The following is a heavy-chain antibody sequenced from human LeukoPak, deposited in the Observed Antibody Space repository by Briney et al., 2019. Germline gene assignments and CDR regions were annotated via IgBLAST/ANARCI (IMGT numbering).Heavy chain of an antibody. CDR3: AREDGSGSYYLHYFDY. CDR2: ISSSSSYI. D-gene: IGHD3-10*01. CDR1: GFTFSGYC. V-gene: IGHV3-21*01. J-gene: IGHJ4*02. Sequence: GGSLRLSCAASGFTFSGYCMNWVRQAPGKGLEWVSSISSSSSYIYYADSVKGRFTISRDNAKNSLYLQMNSLRAEDTAVYYCAREDGSGSYYLHYFDYWGQGTLVTVSS.